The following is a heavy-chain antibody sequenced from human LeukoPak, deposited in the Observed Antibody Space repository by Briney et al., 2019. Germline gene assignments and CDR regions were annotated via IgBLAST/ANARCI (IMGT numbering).Heavy chain of an antibody. D-gene: IGHD3-22*01. Sequence: KTSETLSLTCTVSGDSISSGGYYWGWIRQPPGKGLEWIGSIYHSGSTYYNPSLKSRVTISVDTSKNQFSLKLSSVTAADTAVYYCARDRAYDSSGYRPRLGYWGQGTLVTVSS. V-gene: IGHV4-38-2*02. CDR1: GDSISSGGYY. CDR3: ARDRAYDSSGYRPRLGY. J-gene: IGHJ4*02. CDR2: IYHSGST.